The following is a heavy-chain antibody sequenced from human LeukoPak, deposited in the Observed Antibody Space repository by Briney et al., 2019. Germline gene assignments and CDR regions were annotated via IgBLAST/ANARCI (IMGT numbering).Heavy chain of an antibody. D-gene: IGHD5-24*01. J-gene: IGHJ6*02. CDR1: GGSISSGSYY. CDR2: IFYSGVT. CDR3: ARARIDYYAMDV. V-gene: IGHV4-61*01. Sequence: SQTLSLTCTVSGGSISSGSYYWSWIRQPPGKGLEWIGYIFYSGVTNYDPSLKSRVSISVDTSKNQFSLKLSPVTAADTAVYYCARARIDYYAMDVWGQGTTVTVSS.